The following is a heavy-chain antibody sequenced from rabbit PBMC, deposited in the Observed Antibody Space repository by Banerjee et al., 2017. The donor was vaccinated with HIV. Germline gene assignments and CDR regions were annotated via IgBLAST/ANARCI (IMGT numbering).Heavy chain of an antibody. CDR3: ARDMGDGNGGYAYAAFNL. Sequence: QSLEESGGDLVKPGASLTLTCTASGFSFSSGYYMCWVRQAPGKGLEWIGCIYAGSSSSTAYATWAKGRFTISKPSSTTVTLQMTSLTAADTATYFCARDMGDGNGGYAYAAFNLWGQGTLVTVS. J-gene: IGHJ4*01. V-gene: IGHV1S40*01. D-gene: IGHD6-1*01. CDR2: IYAGSSSST. CDR1: GFSFSSGYY.